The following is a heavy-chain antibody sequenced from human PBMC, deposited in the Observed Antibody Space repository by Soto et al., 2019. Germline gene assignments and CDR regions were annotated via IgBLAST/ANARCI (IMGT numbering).Heavy chain of an antibody. CDR3: ARSDDSSGYLLDY. CDR2: IIPILGIA. J-gene: IGHJ4*02. D-gene: IGHD3-22*01. CDR1: GGTFSSYT. V-gene: IGHV1-69*02. Sequence: ASVKVSCKASGGTFSSYTISWVRQAPGQGLEWMGRIIPILGIANYAQKFQGRVTITADKSTSTAYMELSSLRSEDTAVYYCARSDDSSGYLLDYWGQGTLVTVSS.